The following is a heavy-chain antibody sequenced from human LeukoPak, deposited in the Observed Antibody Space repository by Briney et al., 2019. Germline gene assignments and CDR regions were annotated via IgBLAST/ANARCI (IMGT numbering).Heavy chain of an antibody. V-gene: IGHV3-72*01. CDR3: VRVANYYDSRGYSTDAFDI. D-gene: IGHD3-22*01. Sequence: PGGSLRLSCGASAFTFSDHYMDWVRQAPGKGLEWVGRIRNRAKSYTIEYAPSVKDRFTISRDDSSNSLYLQMNSLKTEDTAVYFCVRVANYYDSRGYSTDAFDIWGQGTMVTVSS. J-gene: IGHJ3*02. CDR1: AFTFSDHY. CDR2: IRNRAKSYTI.